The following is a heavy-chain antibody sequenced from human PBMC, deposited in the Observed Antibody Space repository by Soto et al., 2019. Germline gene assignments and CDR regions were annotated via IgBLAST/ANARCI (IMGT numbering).Heavy chain of an antibody. V-gene: IGHV3-23*01. Sequence: EVQLLESGGGLVQPGGSLRLSCAASGFTISTYAMTWVRQAPGKGLECVSGVTGSGGQIHYADSVKGPFTISKDNSKNTLFLQMNGLRAGDTAVYYCAKDRLRGGFLSTATTNGVDVWGQGTTVTVSS. CDR3: AKDRLRGGFLSTATTNGVDV. CDR1: GFTISTYA. D-gene: IGHD1-26*01. J-gene: IGHJ6*02. CDR2: VTGSGGQI.